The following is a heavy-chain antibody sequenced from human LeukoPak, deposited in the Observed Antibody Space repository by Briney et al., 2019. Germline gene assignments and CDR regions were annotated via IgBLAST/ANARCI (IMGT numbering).Heavy chain of an antibody. CDR1: GYGFIRFW. CDR3: ARQVRGSTSWYYNYMDV. CDR2: IYPGDSDS. D-gene: IGHD2-2*01. V-gene: IGHV5-51*01. Sequence: GEPLKTSCKGSGYGFIRFWIGWVRRLPGKGLEWLGIIYPGDSDSRYSPTFHGQVTISADKSFSTAYLQWSSLKASDTAMYYFARQVRGSTSWYYNYMDVWGKGTTVTVSS. J-gene: IGHJ6*03.